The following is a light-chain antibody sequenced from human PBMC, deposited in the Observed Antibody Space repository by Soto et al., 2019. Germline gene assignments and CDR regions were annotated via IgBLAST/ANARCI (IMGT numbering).Light chain of an antibody. J-gene: IGKJ5*01. CDR2: GAS. CDR1: QYIGSN. V-gene: IGKV3-15*01. CDR3: QQYNNWPIT. Sequence: EIVMTQSPATLSVSPGERATLSCRASQYIGSNLAGYQQKPGQAPRLLIYGASTRATGIPARFSGSGSGTEFTLTISSLQSEDFAVYYCQQYNNWPITFGQGTRLEI.